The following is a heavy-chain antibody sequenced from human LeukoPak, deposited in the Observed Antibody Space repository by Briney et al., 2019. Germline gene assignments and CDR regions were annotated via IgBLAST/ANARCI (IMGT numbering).Heavy chain of an antibody. CDR2: ITGCGGGT. Sequence: PGGSLRLSCATSQFKFNNYGMTWVRQAPGKGLEWVSSITGCGGGTQYADSVQGRFTISRDNSKNTLYLQMNSLRAEDTAVYYCAKDPNGDYIGTFDIWGQGTMATVSS. V-gene: IGHV3-23*01. D-gene: IGHD4-17*01. J-gene: IGHJ3*02. CDR1: QFKFNNYG. CDR3: AKDPNGDYIGTFDI.